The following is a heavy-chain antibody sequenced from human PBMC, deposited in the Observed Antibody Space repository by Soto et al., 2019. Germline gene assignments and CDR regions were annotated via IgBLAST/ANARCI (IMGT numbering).Heavy chain of an antibody. Sequence: GGSLRLSCAASGFTFSSYAMSWVRQAPGKGLEWVSAISGSGGSTYYADSVKGRFTISRDNSKNTLYLQMNSLRAEDTAVYYCAKFAISSESSEEYYYYGMDVWGQGTTVTVSS. CDR1: GFTFSSYA. J-gene: IGHJ6*02. CDR2: ISGSGGST. D-gene: IGHD6-6*01. V-gene: IGHV3-23*01. CDR3: AKFAISSESSEEYYYYGMDV.